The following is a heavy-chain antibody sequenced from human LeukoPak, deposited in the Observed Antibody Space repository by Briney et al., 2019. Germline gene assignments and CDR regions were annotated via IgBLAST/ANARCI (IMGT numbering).Heavy chain of an antibody. CDR3: ARVVHYDFWSGYVYYYYGMDV. J-gene: IGHJ6*02. CDR1: GFTFDDYA. D-gene: IGHD3-3*01. V-gene: IGHV3-9*01. Sequence: PGGSLRLSCAASGFTFDDYAMHWVRQAPGKGLEWVSGISWNSGSIGYADSVKGRFTISRDNAKNSLYLQMNSLRAEDTAVYYCARVVHYDFWSGYVYYYYGMDVWGQGTTVTVSS. CDR2: ISWNSGSI.